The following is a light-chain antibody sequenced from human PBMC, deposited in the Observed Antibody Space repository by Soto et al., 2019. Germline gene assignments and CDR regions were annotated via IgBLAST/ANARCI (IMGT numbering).Light chain of an antibody. V-gene: IGKV1-5*03. CDR2: KAS. J-gene: IGKJ1*01. CDR1: QSISSW. CDR3: QQYNSYSWT. Sequence: DIQMTLSPSTLSASVGDRVTITCRASQSISSWLAWYQQKPGKAPKLLIYKASSLESGVPPRFSGSGSGTEFTLTISSLQPDDFATYYCQQYNSYSWTSGQGSKV.